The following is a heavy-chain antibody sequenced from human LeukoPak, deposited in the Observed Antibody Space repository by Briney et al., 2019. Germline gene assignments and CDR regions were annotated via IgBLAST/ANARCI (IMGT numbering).Heavy chain of an antibody. CDR2: MYDSGST. Sequence: SVTLSLTCTVSGGSISSYYWSWIRQPPGKGLEWIGYMYDSGSTKYNPSLKSRVTISVDTSNDQFSLRLSSVTAADTAVYYCVRHLKRKDYDDYGPGFDHWGQGTLVTVSS. D-gene: IGHD4-17*01. CDR3: VRHLKRKDYDDYGPGFDH. CDR1: GGSISSYY. V-gene: IGHV4-59*08. J-gene: IGHJ4*02.